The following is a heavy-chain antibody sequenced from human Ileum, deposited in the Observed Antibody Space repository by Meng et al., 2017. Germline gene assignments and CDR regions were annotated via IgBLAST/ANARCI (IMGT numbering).Heavy chain of an antibody. CDR1: GGSVSSRCVG. D-gene: IGHD5-18*01. Sequence: LRESVAMMVEAKGDLTLTCTRAGGSVSSRCVGVGWKGEHQGKDMEGLELIYWDDDTRYRPSLKSRLTITKDTHKNQVVLTMTNMDPVDTATYYCGHWDRFGYVNADYWGQGTLVTVSS. CDR2: IYWDDDT. V-gene: IGHV2-5*02. J-gene: IGHJ4*02. CDR3: GHWDRFGYVNADY.